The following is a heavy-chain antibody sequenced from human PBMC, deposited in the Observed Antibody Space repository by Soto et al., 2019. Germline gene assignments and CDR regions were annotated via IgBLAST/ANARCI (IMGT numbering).Heavy chain of an antibody. Sequence: QVQLVESGGGVVQPGRSLRLSCAASGFTFSSYGMHWVRQAPGKGLEWVAVISYDGSNKYYADSVKGRFTISRDNSKNTLYLQMNSLRAEDTAVYYCAKAVSTRVSSSWYLLDYWGQGTLVTVSS. CDR2: ISYDGSNK. V-gene: IGHV3-30*18. CDR3: AKAVSTRVSSSWYLLDY. J-gene: IGHJ4*02. D-gene: IGHD6-13*01. CDR1: GFTFSSYG.